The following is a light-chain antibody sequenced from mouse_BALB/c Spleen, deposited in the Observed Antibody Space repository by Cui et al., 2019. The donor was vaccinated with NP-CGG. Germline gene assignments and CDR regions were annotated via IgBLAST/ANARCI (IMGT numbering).Light chain of an antibody. CDR3: ALWYSNHWV. CDR1: TGTVTTSNY. CDR2: GTN. J-gene: IGLJ1*01. Sequence: QAVVTQASALTPSPGETVTLTCRSSTGTVTTSNYANWVQEKPDDLFTGLIGGTNNRAPGVPARFSGSLIGDKAALTITGAQTEDEAIYFCALWYSNHWVFGGGTKLTVL. V-gene: IGLV1*01.